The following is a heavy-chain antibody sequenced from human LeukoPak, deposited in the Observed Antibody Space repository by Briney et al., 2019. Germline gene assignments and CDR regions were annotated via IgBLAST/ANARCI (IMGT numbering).Heavy chain of an antibody. D-gene: IGHD6-19*01. CDR2: IYYSGST. V-gene: IGHV4-59*01. Sequence: SETLSLTCTVSGGSISSYYRSWIRQPPGKGLEWIGYIYYSGSTNYNPSLKSRVTISVDTSKNQFSLKLSSVTAADTAVYYCAGSIAVAGHDAFDIWGQGTMVTVSS. J-gene: IGHJ3*02. CDR3: AGSIAVAGHDAFDI. CDR1: GGSISSYY.